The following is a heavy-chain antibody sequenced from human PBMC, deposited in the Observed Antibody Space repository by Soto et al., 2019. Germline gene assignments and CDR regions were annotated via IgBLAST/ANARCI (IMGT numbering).Heavy chain of an antibody. CDR3: TRGRDGYNPYYFLY. Sequence: GGSLRLSYTASGFTLGDYAINWVRQVPGKGLEWLGFIRNDIYDETTEYAASVKGRIIISRDDSKSMAYLQMDSLKTEDTGLYYCTRGRDGYNPYYFLYWGQGALLTVS. J-gene: IGHJ4*02. CDR1: GFTLGDYA. D-gene: IGHD5-12*01. V-gene: IGHV3-49*04. CDR2: IRNDIYDETT.